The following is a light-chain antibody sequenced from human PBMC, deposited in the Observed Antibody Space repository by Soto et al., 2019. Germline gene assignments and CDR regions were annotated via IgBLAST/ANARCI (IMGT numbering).Light chain of an antibody. Sequence: EIVLTQSPATLSVSPGESATLSCRASQSINSNLAWYQQKPGQAPRLLIYGASTRATGIPARFSGSGSGTEFTLTISSLQSEDFAVYYCQQYNNRWTFGQGTQVDIK. V-gene: IGKV3-15*01. CDR3: QQYNNRWT. J-gene: IGKJ1*01. CDR2: GAS. CDR1: QSINSN.